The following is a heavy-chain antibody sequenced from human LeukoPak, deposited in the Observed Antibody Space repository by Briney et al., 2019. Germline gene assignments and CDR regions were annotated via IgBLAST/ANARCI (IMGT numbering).Heavy chain of an antibody. J-gene: IGHJ4*02. V-gene: IGHV3-23*01. CDR1: GFTFSSYG. CDR2: ISGSGGST. Sequence: GGSLRLSYAASGFTFSSYGMSWVRQAPGKGLEWVSAISGSGGSTYYADSVKGRFTISRDNSKNTLYLQMNSLRAEDTAVYYCARSGTVTTLGTFDYWGQGTLVTVSS. CDR3: ARSGTVTTLGTFDY. D-gene: IGHD4-17*01.